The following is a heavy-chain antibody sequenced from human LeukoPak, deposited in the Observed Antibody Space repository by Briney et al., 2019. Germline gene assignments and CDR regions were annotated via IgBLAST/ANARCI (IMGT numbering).Heavy chain of an antibody. CDR2: IYYSGST. J-gene: IGHJ4*02. Sequence: PLETLSLTCAVSGGSISSSSYYWSWIRQPPGKGLEWIGYIYYSGSTNYNPSLKSRVTISVDTFKNQFSLKLSSVTAADTAVYYCARGFHYYGSGSYYRKYYFDYWGQGTLVTVSS. CDR1: GGSISSSSYY. D-gene: IGHD3-10*01. V-gene: IGHV4-61*01. CDR3: ARGFHYYGSGSYYRKYYFDY.